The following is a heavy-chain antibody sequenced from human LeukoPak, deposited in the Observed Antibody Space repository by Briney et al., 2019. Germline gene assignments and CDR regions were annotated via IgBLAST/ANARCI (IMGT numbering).Heavy chain of an antibody. CDR3: AKDWSGNYNWSDP. J-gene: IGHJ5*02. Sequence: GGSLRLSCAASGFTFSSYGMHWVRQAPGKGLEWVACIYPDGTNKDYADSVKGRFIISRDNSKNTLYVQMNSLRAEDTAIYYCAKDWSGNYNWSDPWGQGTPVTVSS. CDR1: GFTFSSYG. D-gene: IGHD3-3*01. CDR2: IYPDGTNK. V-gene: IGHV3-30*02.